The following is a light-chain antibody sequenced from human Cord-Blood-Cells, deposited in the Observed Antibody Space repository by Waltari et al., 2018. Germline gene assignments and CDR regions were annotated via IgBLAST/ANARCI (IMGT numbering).Light chain of an antibody. Sequence: AIQLTQSPSSLSASVGDRVTTTCRASQGISSALAWYQQKPGKAPKLLIYDASSLESGVPSRFSGSGSGTDFTLTISSLQPEDFATYYCQQFNSYPHTFTFGPGTKVDIK. CDR1: QGISSA. V-gene: IGKV1-13*02. J-gene: IGKJ3*01. CDR3: QQFNSYPHTFT. CDR2: DAS.